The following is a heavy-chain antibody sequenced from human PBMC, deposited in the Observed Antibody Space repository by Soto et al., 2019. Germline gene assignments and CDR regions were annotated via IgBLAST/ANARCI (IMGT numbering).Heavy chain of an antibody. CDR1: GGTFSSYA. Sequence: QVQLVQSGAEVKKPGSSVKVSCKASGGTFSSYAISWVRQAPGQGLEWMGGIIPIFGTANYAQKFQGRVTITADESTSTAYMELSSLRSEDTAVYYCAREADYGDTSLAVAGTNYFDYWGQGTLVTVSS. V-gene: IGHV1-69*01. D-gene: IGHD6-19*01. J-gene: IGHJ4*02. CDR2: IIPIFGTA. CDR3: AREADYGDTSLAVAGTNYFDY.